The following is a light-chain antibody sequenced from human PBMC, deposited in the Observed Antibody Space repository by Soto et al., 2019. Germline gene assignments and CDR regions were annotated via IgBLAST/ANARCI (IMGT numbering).Light chain of an antibody. CDR2: DVS. J-gene: IGLJ1*01. Sequence: QSGLTQPASVSGSPGQSVTISCTGTSSDVGGYNFVSWYQQHPGKAPKLRIYDVSARPSGVSNRFSASKSGNTSSLAISALQAEHEADYYCSSHTSSTTLVFGTGTKVTVL. CDR1: SSDVGGYNF. V-gene: IGLV2-14*01. CDR3: SSHTSSTTLV.